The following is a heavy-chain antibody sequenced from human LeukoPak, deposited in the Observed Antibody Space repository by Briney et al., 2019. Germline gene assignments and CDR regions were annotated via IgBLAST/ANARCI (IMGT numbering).Heavy chain of an antibody. CDR2: IYYSGST. CDR1: GGSISSSSYY. V-gene: IGHV4-39*07. CDR3: ARGDSSSQADY. J-gene: IGHJ4*02. Sequence: SETLSLTCTVSGGSISSSSYYWGWIRQPPGKGLEWIGSIYYSGSTYYNPSLKTRVTISVDKSKNQFSLKLSSVTAADTAVYYCARGDSSSQADYWGQGTLVTVSS. D-gene: IGHD6-6*01.